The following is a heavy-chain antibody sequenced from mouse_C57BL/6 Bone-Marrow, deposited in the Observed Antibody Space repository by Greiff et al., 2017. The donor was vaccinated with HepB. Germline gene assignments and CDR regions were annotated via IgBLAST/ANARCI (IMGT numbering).Heavy chain of an antibody. CDR1: GYTFTSYW. CDR2: IDPSDSYT. V-gene: IGHV1-50*01. J-gene: IGHJ1*03. CDR3: ASLYYYGTWDCDV. Sequence: QVQLQQPGAELVKPGASVKLSCKASGYTFTSYWMQWVKQRPGQGLEWIGEIDPSDSYTNYNQTFKGKVTMTVDTSSSTAYMQLSSLTSEDSAVYYCASLYYYGTWDCDVWGTGTTVTVPS. D-gene: IGHD1-1*01.